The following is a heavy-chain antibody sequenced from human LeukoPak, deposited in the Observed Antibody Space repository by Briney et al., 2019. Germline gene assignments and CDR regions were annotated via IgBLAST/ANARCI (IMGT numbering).Heavy chain of an antibody. CDR3: ARDPNGDYLGAFDF. D-gene: IGHD4-17*01. Sequence: GGSLRLSCAASGFTFSSYNMNWVRQAPGKGLEWVSSITSRDGRTSYADSVKGRFTVSRDNSKNTLYLQMNYLRVEDTAVYYCARDPNGDYLGAFDFWGQGTLVTVSS. CDR2: ITSRDGRT. J-gene: IGHJ3*01. V-gene: IGHV3-23*01. CDR1: GFTFSSYN.